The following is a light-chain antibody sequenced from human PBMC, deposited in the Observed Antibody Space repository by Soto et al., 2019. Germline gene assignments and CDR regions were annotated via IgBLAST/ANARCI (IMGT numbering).Light chain of an antibody. CDR3: SSSTTTTSLVV. CDR2: AVS. Sequence: QSALTQPASVSGSPGQSVTISCTGTSSDVGGYNYVSWYQQYPGKVPKLVIYAVSHRPSGVSNRFSGSKSGNTASLTISGLQAEDEADYYCSSSTTTTSLVVFGGGTKLTVL. V-gene: IGLV2-14*01. J-gene: IGLJ3*02. CDR1: SSDVGGYNY.